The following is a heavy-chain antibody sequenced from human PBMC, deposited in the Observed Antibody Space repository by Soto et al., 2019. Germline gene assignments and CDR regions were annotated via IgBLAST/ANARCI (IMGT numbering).Heavy chain of an antibody. J-gene: IGHJ6*02. CDR1: GGSFSGYH. Sequence: LSLTCAVYGGSFSGYHWSWLRHPPGKGLEWIGDINHSGSTNYNPSLKSLVTISVDTSKKQFSLKLSSVTAADTAVYYCAGYYDFWSGLYYGMDVWGQGTTVTVSS. D-gene: IGHD3-3*01. CDR2: INHSGST. V-gene: IGHV4-34*01. CDR3: AGYYDFWSGLYYGMDV.